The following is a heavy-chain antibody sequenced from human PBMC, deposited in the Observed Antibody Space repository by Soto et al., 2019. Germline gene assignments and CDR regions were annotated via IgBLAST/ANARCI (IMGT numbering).Heavy chain of an antibody. CDR2: INPNNGGT. CDR3: ARDRYYYDSSEIFDY. Sequence: ASVKVSCKASGYIFTGYYMHWVRQAPGQGLEWMGWINPNNGGTKYAQKFQGWVTMTRDTSISTAYMELSRLTSDDTAVYYCARDRYYYDSSEIFDYWGQGTLVTVSS. CDR1: GYIFTGYY. D-gene: IGHD3-22*01. V-gene: IGHV1-2*04. J-gene: IGHJ4*02.